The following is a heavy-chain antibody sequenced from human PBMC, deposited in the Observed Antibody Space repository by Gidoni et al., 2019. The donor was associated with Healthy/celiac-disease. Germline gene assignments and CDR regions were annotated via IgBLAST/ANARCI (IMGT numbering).Heavy chain of an antibody. Sequence: VQLVQSGAEVKKPGESLKISCKGSGYSFTSYWIGWVRQMPGKGLEWMGIIYPGDSDTRYSPSFQGQVTISADKSTSTAYLQWSSLKASDTAMYYCARRNYYDSSGYHPEGQNWFDPWGQGTLVTVSS. CDR1: GYSFTSYW. J-gene: IGHJ5*02. V-gene: IGHV5-51*01. CDR3: ARRNYYDSSGYHPEGQNWFDP. D-gene: IGHD3-22*01. CDR2: IYPGDSDT.